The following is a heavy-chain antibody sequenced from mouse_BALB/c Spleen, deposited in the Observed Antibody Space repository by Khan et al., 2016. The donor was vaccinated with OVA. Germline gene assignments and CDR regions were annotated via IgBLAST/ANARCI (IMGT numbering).Heavy chain of an antibody. V-gene: IGHV1-4*01. CDR1: GYTFTSYT. Sequence: QVPLKQSGAELARPGASVKMSCKASGYTFTSYTIHWIKLRPGQGLEWIGYINPSNGYTNYNQKFKDKATLTAAKSSTTAYMQLSSRTSDDSAVYNCVRDGAYHRNDGWFAYWGQGTLVTVSA. CDR2: INPSNGYT. J-gene: IGHJ3*01. D-gene: IGHD2-14*01. CDR3: VRDGAYHRNDGWFAY.